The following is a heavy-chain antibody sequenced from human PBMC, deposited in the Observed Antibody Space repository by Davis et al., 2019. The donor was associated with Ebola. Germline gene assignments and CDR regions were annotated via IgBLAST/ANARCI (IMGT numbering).Heavy chain of an antibody. CDR2: INSGKGYT. CDR1: GYTFTSYA. V-gene: IGHV1-3*01. J-gene: IGHJ4*02. D-gene: IGHD6-19*01. Sequence: ASVKVSCKASGYTFTSYAMHWVRQAPGQRLEWMGCINSGKGYTKYSQKFQGRVTITRDMSTSTAYMELSSLRSEDTAVYYCAATKGDPIAVAGFDYWGQGTLVTVSS. CDR3: AATKGDPIAVAGFDY.